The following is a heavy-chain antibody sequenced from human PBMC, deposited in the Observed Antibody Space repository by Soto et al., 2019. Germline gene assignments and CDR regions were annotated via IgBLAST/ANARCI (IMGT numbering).Heavy chain of an antibody. CDR2: IWYDGSNK. V-gene: IGHV3-33*01. D-gene: IGHD2-2*01. CDR1: AFNFSSYG. Sequence: QVQLVESGGGVVQPGRSLRLSCAASAFNFSSYGMHWVRQAPGKGMEWVAVIWYDGSNKYYADSVKGRFTISRDNSKNTLYLQMNSLRAEDTAVYYSTRERRRYCSSTSCYGFDYWGQGTLVTVSS. J-gene: IGHJ4*02. CDR3: TRERRRYCSSTSCYGFDY.